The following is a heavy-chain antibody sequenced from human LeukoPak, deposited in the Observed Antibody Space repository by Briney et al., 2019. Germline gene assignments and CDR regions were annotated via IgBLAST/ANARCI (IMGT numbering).Heavy chain of an antibody. V-gene: IGHV3-23*01. CDR2: VSRSGDNT. Sequence: GGSLRLSCAASGFNFSSYAMSWVRQAPGKGLEWVSTVSRSGDNTYYADPVKGRFTISRDSLKKTLYMQMNSLRAEDTAVYYCAKVKSRPWGSAFDGFDIWGQGTMVTVSS. CDR1: GFNFSSYA. CDR3: AKVKSRPWGSAFDGFDI. J-gene: IGHJ3*02. D-gene: IGHD7-27*01.